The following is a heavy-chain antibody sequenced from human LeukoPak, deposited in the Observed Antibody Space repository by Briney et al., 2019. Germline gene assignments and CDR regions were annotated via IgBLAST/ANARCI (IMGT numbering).Heavy chain of an antibody. CDR2: ISAYTGNT. CDR1: VYTYTSYG. D-gene: IGHD3-10*01. CDR3: ARDRGGSGPGGY. V-gene: IGHV1-18*01. J-gene: IGHJ4*02. Sequence: GASVTVSFKASVYTYTSYGISWVRQAPGQGREGMGWISAYTGNTNYAQKLQGRFTMTTDTSTSTAYMELRSLRSDDTAVYYCARDRGGSGPGGYWGQGTLVTVSS.